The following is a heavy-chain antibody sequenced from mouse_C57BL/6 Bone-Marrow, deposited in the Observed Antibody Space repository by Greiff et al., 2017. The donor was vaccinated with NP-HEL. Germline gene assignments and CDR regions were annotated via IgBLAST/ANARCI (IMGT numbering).Heavy chain of an antibody. CDR2: IWSGGST. D-gene: IGHD2-5*01. CDR1: GFSLTSYG. CDR3: ARTPDYSNYGYFDY. J-gene: IGHJ2*01. V-gene: IGHV2-2*01. Sequence: VQLQESGPGLVQPSQSLSITCTVSGFSLTSYGVHWVRQSPGKGLEWLGVIWSGGSTDYNAAFISRLSISKDNSKSQVFFKMNSLQADDTAIYYCARTPDYSNYGYFDYWGQGTTLTVSS.